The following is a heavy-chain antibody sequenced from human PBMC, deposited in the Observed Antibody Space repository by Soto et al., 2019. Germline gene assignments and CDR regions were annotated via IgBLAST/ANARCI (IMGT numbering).Heavy chain of an antibody. J-gene: IGHJ6*02. V-gene: IGHV4-59*01. CDR3: ARTPRHSCGMDV. CDR1: GGSISSYY. CDR2: FYYSGST. Sequence: QVQLQESGPGLVKPSETLSLTCTVSGGSISSYYWSWIRQPPGKGLEWIGDFYYSGSTNYNPSLKSRVTTSVDTSKNQFSLKLSSVTAADTAVYYCARTPRHSCGMDVWGQGTTVTVSS.